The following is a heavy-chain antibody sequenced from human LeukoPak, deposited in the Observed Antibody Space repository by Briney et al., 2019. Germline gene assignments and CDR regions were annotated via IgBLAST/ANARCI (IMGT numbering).Heavy chain of an antibody. CDR1: GYTLTELS. V-gene: IGHV1-24*01. D-gene: IGHD1-1*01. Sequence: ASVKVSCKVSGYTLTELSMQWVRQAPGKVLEWMGGFDPEDGKTIYAQKFQGRVTMTEDTSTDTAYMELSSLRSEDTAVYYCAPRAGPGTTGTTGAFDIWGQGTMVTVSS. J-gene: IGHJ3*02. CDR2: FDPEDGKT. CDR3: APRAGPGTTGTTGAFDI.